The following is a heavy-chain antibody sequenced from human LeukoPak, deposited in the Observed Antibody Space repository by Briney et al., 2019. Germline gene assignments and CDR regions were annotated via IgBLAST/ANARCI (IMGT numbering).Heavy chain of an antibody. CDR3: ARVDSGSYWRGFDC. J-gene: IGHJ4*02. CDR1: GFTFSSYW. Sequence: PGGSLRLSCAASGFTFSSYWMHWVRQAPGKGLVWVSRINSDGSSTSYADSVKGRFTISRDKAKNTLYLQMNSLRAEDTAVYYCARVDSGSYWRGFDCWGQGTLVTVSS. CDR2: INSDGSST. V-gene: IGHV3-74*01. D-gene: IGHD1-26*01.